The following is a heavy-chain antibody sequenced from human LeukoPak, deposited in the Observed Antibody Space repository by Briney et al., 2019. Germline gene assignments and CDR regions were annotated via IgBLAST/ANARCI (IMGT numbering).Heavy chain of an antibody. J-gene: IGHJ4*02. CDR2: MWFDGSNI. Sequence: PGRSLRLSCAASGFTFSSYGMHWVRQAPGKGLEWVAVMWFDGSNIYYADSVKGRFTISRDNSKNTLYLQMNSLRAEDTAVYYCARDYSSSWLRFFDYWGQGTLVTVPS. CDR1: GFTFSSYG. V-gene: IGHV3-33*01. CDR3: ARDYSSSWLRFFDY. D-gene: IGHD6-6*01.